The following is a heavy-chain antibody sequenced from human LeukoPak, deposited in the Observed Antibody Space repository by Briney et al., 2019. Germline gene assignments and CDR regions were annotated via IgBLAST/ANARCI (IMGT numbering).Heavy chain of an antibody. J-gene: IGHJ6*03. CDR1: GFTFSSYA. D-gene: IGHD5-18*01. Sequence: AGGSLRLSCAASGFTFSSYAMSWVRQAPGKGLEWVSAISGSGGSTYYADSVKGRFTISRDNSKNTLYLQMNSLRAEDTAVYYCAKGRRYRYGSVDYYYYYMDVWGKGTTVTVSS. V-gene: IGHV3-23*01. CDR3: AKGRRYRYGSVDYYYYYMDV. CDR2: ISGSGGST.